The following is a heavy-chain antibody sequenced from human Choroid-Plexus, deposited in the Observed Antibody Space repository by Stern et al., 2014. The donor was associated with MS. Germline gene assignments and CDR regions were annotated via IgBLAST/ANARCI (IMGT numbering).Heavy chain of an antibody. J-gene: IGHJ5*02. CDR2: VSYDGSNK. CDR1: GFTLGSCA. D-gene: IGHD2/OR15-2a*01. CDR3: AKDRQYLTYFFDH. V-gene: IGHV3-30*18. Sequence: VQLVESGGGVVQPGRPRRLSCVASGFTLGSCAMPWVRQAPGRGRGWGPGVSYDGSNKYYADSVKGRFTISRDNSQNTLYMQMSSLRPEDTAVYYCAKDRQYLTYFFDHWGQGSLVTVSS.